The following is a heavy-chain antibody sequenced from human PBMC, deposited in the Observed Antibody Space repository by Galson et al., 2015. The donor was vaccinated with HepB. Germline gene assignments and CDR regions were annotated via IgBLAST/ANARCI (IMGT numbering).Heavy chain of an antibody. CDR2: ISAGGDST. D-gene: IGHD3-3*01. CDR3: AKDGQSVTIFGVVIPFFDY. J-gene: IGHJ4*02. CDR1: GFTFSNYA. V-gene: IGHV3-23*01. Sequence: SLRLSCAASGFTFSNYAMSWVRQAPGKGLEWVSFISAGGDSTHYADSVKGRFTISRDNSKNTLYLQMNSLRAEDTAIYYCAKDGQSVTIFGVVIPFFDYWGQGTLVTVSS.